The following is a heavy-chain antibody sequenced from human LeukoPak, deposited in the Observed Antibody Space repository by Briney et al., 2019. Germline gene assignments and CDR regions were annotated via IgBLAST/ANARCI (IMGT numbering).Heavy chain of an antibody. CDR2: IYHGGGT. Sequence: SETLSLTCAVSGDSISNSHWWSWVRQPPRKGLEWIGEIYHGGGTNFNPSLKSRVTISVDRSNNQFSLRLTSVTAADTAVYYCARGEEHGSGTVHFDYWGQGTLVTVSS. J-gene: IGHJ4*02. D-gene: IGHD3-10*01. CDR3: ARGEEHGSGTVHFDY. V-gene: IGHV4-4*02. CDR1: GDSISNSHW.